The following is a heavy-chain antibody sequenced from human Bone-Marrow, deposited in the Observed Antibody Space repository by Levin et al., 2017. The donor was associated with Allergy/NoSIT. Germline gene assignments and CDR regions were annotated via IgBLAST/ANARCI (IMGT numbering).Heavy chain of an antibody. D-gene: IGHD2-15*01. V-gene: IGHV3-30*18. CDR2: ISYDGSNK. CDR1: GFTFSSYG. J-gene: IGHJ6*02. CDR3: AKILSRFEVAIAATTYYYYGLDV. Sequence: GESLKISCAASGFTFSSYGIHWVRLAPGKGLEWVSFISYDGSNKYYADSVKGRFTISRDNSKNTLYLQMNSLRAEDTAVYYCAKILSRFEVAIAATTYYYYGLDVWGQGTTVAVSS.